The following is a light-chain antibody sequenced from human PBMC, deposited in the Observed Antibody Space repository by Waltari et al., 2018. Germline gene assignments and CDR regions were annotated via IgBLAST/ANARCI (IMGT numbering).Light chain of an antibody. V-gene: IGLV8-61*01. CDR3: LMYMGSGIWV. Sequence: QTVRTKAPSWSVSTGGTVPLPFALSSGAAPITSYVSWYQKTPGQAPRPLIYKSNTRSSGVPDRFSGSTLGNKAALTITGAQADDDSDYYCLMYMGSGIWVFGGGTKLT. CDR1: SGAAPITSY. J-gene: IGLJ3*02. CDR2: KSN.